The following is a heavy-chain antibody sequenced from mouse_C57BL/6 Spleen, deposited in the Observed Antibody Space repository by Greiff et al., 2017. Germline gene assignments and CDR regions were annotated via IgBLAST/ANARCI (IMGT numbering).Heavy chain of an antibody. CDR1: GFTFSNYW. Sequence: EVQLVESGGGLVQPGGSMKLSCVASGFTFSNYWMNWVRQSPEKGLEWVAQIRLKSDNYATHYAESVKGRFTISRDDSKSSVYLQMNNLRAEDTGIYYCTGDGYYLDYWGQGTTLTVSS. D-gene: IGHD2-3*01. CDR2: IRLKSDNYAT. J-gene: IGHJ2*01. V-gene: IGHV6-3*01. CDR3: TGDGYYLDY.